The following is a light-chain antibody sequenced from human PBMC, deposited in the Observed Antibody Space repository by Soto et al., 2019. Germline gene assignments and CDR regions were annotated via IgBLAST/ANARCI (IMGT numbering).Light chain of an antibody. J-gene: IGKJ4*01. CDR3: QQSYRTPLS. CDR2: DAS. CDR1: QSVSSH. V-gene: IGKV1-39*01. Sequence: DIQMTQSPSSLSASVGDRVTITCRASQSVSSHLNWFQQKPGKAPKLLIYDASSLQSGVPSRFGGSGSGTDFTLTISSLQPEDFATYFCQQSYRTPLSFGGGTKVEIK.